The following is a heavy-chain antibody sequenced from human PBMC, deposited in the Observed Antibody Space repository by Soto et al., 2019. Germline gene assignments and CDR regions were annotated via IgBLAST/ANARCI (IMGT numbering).Heavy chain of an antibody. D-gene: IGHD3-3*01. CDR3: ARGITIFEVVDYIYSYGM. J-gene: IGHJ6*01. V-gene: IGHV4-4*02. CDR1: GGSIRNSNW. CDR2: IYHSRST. Sequence: ESLCLSCAVSGGSIRNSNWWSWVGQPPGKGLECIVGIYHSRSTNYNPVLKSRVTISVDKSTNQISLKLSSVNAADTAVYYSARGITIFEVVDYIYSYGM.